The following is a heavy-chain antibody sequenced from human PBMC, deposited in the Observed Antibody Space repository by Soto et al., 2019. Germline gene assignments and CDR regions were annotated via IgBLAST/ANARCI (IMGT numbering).Heavy chain of an antibody. CDR3: ARGGNSDILTGYYYGMDV. Sequence: PGESLKISCKGSGYSFTSYWIGWVRQMPGKGLEWMGIIYPGDSDTRYSPSFQGQVTISADKSISTAYLQWSSLKASDTAMYYCARGGNSDILTGYYYGMDVWGQGTTVTVSS. CDR2: IYPGDSDT. D-gene: IGHD3-9*01. V-gene: IGHV5-51*01. CDR1: GYSFTSYW. J-gene: IGHJ6*02.